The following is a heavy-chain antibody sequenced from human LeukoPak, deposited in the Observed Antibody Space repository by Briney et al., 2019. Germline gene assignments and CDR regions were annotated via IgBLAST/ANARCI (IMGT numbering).Heavy chain of an antibody. D-gene: IGHD3-16*01. CDR3: TREREVDLGLNWFDP. CDR1: GYSFTGYY. J-gene: IGHJ5*02. CDR2: INPKSGGI. Sequence: ASVTVSCRTSGYSFTGYYMHWVRQAPGQGLEWMGWINPKSGGINYAQKFKGRVTMTRDTSISTAYMELSSLRSDDTAVYYCTREREVDLGLNWFDPWGQGTLVTVSS. V-gene: IGHV1-2*02.